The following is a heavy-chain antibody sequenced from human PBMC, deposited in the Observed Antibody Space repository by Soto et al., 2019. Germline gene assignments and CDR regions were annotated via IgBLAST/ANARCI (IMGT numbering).Heavy chain of an antibody. J-gene: IGHJ1*01. CDR3: ARGGSGWAEYFQH. CDR2: IYYTGGT. D-gene: IGHD6-25*01. Sequence: QVQLQESGPGLVEPSQTLSLTCTVSGGSIGSTDSYWSWIRRPPGKGLEWIGYIYYTGGTFYNQSLQSRLTRSLETSSSQCSLRLTSVTATDTGIYYCARGGSGWAEYFQHWGQGTLVAVSS. CDR1: GGSIGSTDSY. V-gene: IGHV4-30-4*08.